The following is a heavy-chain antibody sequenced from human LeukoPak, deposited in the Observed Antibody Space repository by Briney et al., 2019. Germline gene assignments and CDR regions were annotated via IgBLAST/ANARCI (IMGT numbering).Heavy chain of an antibody. CDR2: IGPTGTDR. Sequence: GGSLRLSCAASGFTFGSCGFDWVRQAPGKGLEWVSSIGPTGTDRYYADSVRGRFTISRDNAKNSMYLQMDSLRDEDTAVYYCATETIGRHYDYWGQGTLLTVSS. D-gene: IGHD1-14*01. V-gene: IGHV3-21*01. CDR1: GFTFGSCG. CDR3: ATETIGRHYDY. J-gene: IGHJ4*02.